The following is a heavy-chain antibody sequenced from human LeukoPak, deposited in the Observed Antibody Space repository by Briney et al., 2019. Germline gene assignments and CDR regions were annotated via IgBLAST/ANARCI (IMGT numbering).Heavy chain of an antibody. Sequence: SETLSLTCTVSGGSISSYYWSWIGQPAGKGLEGIGRIYTSGSNNYNPSLKSGVTISVDTSKNQFSLKLRSVTAADTAVYYCARVPDYYDSSGFRCYFDLWGRGTLVTVSS. D-gene: IGHD3-22*01. CDR1: GGSISSYY. CDR2: IYTSGSN. CDR3: ARVPDYYDSSGFRCYFDL. V-gene: IGHV4-4*07. J-gene: IGHJ2*01.